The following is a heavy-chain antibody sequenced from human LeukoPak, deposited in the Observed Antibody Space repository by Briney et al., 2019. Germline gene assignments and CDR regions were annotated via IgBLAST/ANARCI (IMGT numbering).Heavy chain of an antibody. D-gene: IGHD2-21*02. Sequence: GGSLRLSCAASGCTFSDAWVSWVRQAPGMGLEWVGRIKSKTDGGTTDYAAPVKGRFTISRDDSSGTLYLLMNSLKTEDTAVYYCSTSLRGSDCCLDYWGQGTLVAVSS. CDR1: GCTFSDAW. CDR3: STSLRGSDCCLDY. J-gene: IGHJ4*02. CDR2: IKSKTDGGTT. V-gene: IGHV3-15*01.